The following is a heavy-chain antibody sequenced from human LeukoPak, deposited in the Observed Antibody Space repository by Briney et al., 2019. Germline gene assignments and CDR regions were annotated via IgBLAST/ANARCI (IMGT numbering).Heavy chain of an antibody. Sequence: PGGSLRLSCAASGFTFSSYAMHWVRQAPGKGLEWVAVISYDGSNKYYVDFVKGRFTISRDNSKNTLYLQMNSLRAEDTAVYYCATETFGVVIKYYFDYWGQGTLVTVSS. V-gene: IGHV3-30-3*01. J-gene: IGHJ4*02. CDR3: ATETFGVVIKYYFDY. CDR1: GFTFSSYA. CDR2: ISYDGSNK. D-gene: IGHD3-3*01.